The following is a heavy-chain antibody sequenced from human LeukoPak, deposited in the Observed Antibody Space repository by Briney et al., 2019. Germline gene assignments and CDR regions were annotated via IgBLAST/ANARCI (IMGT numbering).Heavy chain of an antibody. J-gene: IGHJ4*02. Sequence: SVKVSCKASGGTFSSYAISWVRQAPGQGLEWMGRIIPIFGTANYAQKFQGRVTTTTDESTSTAYMQLSSLRSEDTAVYYCARDVYLYYDSSGYLNWGQGTLVTVSS. CDR2: IIPIFGTA. V-gene: IGHV1-69*05. CDR1: GGTFSSYA. D-gene: IGHD3-22*01. CDR3: ARDVYLYYDSSGYLN.